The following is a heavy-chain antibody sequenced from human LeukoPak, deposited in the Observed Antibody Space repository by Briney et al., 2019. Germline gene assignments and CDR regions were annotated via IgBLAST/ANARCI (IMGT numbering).Heavy chain of an antibody. J-gene: IGHJ4*02. Sequence: ETLSLTCTVSGGSISSYYWSWIRQPPGKGLEWIGYIYYSGSTNYNPSLKSRVTISVDTSKNQFSLKLSSVTAADTAVYYCARSPDLIAVAGTFDYWGQGTLVTVSS. D-gene: IGHD6-19*01. CDR3: ARSPDLIAVAGTFDY. V-gene: IGHV4-59*01. CDR1: GGSISSYY. CDR2: IYYSGST.